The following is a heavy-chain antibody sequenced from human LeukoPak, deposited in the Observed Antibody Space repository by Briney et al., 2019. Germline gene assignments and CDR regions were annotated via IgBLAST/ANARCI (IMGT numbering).Heavy chain of an antibody. CDR1: GFSLSTSGMC. D-gene: IGHD1-26*01. Sequence: QSGPTLVNPTQTLTLTCTFSGFSLSTSGMCVSWIRQRPGKALEWLARIDWDDDKYYSTSLKTRLTISKDTSKNQVVLTMTNMDPVDTAAYYCARGVARGGSYIYYYYGMDVWGQGTTVTVSS. CDR2: IDWDDDK. J-gene: IGHJ6*02. CDR3: ARGVARGGSYIYYYYGMDV. V-gene: IGHV2-70*11.